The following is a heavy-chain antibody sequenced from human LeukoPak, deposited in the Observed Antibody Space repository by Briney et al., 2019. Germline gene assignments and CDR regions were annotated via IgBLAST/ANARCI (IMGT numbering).Heavy chain of an antibody. CDR2: INPNSGGT. V-gene: IGHV1-2*02. Sequence: ASVKVSSKASGYTSTNYYIHWVRQAPGQGLEWMGWINPNSGGTNYAQKFQGRVTMTRDTSISTAYMELSRLTSDDTAVYYCAKDAIVRDYSNSDYWGQGTLVTVSS. CDR1: GYTSTNYY. CDR3: AKDAIVRDYSNSDY. D-gene: IGHD4-11*01. J-gene: IGHJ4*02.